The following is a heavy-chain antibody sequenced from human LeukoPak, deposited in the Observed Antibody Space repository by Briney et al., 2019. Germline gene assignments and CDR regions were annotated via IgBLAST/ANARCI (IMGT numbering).Heavy chain of an antibody. J-gene: IGHJ6*03. Sequence: GASVKVSCKASGYTFTTYGISWVRQAPGQGLEWMGWISAYNGNTNYAQKLQGRVTMTTDTSTSTAYMELRSLRSDDTAVYYCARGGGSSSPFYYYYYMDVWGKGTTVTVSS. V-gene: IGHV1-18*01. CDR1: GYTFTTYG. D-gene: IGHD6-6*01. CDR2: ISAYNGNT. CDR3: ARGGGSSSPFYYYYYMDV.